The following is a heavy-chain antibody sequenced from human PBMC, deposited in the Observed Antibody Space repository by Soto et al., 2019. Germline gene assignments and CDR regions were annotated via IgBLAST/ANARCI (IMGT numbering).Heavy chain of an antibody. CDR3: ARARGLYDFWSGYPYYYYGMDV. J-gene: IGHJ6*02. Sequence: ASVKVSCKASGYSFTRYGIAWARQAPGQGLEWMGWINTYNGNTNYAQNLQGRVTLTTDTSTSTAYMELTSLRSNDTAVYYCARARGLYDFWSGYPYYYYGMDVWGQGTTVTVSS. V-gene: IGHV1-18*01. D-gene: IGHD3-3*01. CDR2: INTYNGNT. CDR1: GYSFTRYG.